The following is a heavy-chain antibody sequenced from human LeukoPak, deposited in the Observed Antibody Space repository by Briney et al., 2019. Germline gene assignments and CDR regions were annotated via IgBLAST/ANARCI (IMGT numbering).Heavy chain of an antibody. V-gene: IGHV3-11*04. CDR2: ISNSGNTF. CDR3: ARDLYRYYSDTSGYIFDY. Sequence: GGSLRLSCAASGFTFNDYYMSWIRQAPGKGLEWVSYISNSGNTFYYADSVKGRFTISRDNAKNSLYLQMNSLRAEDTAVYYCARDLYRYYSDTSGYIFDYWGLGTLVTVSS. D-gene: IGHD3-22*01. CDR1: GFTFNDYY. J-gene: IGHJ4*02.